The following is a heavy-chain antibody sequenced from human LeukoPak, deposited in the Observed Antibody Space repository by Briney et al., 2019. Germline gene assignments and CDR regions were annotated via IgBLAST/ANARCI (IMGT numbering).Heavy chain of an antibody. V-gene: IGHV4-34*01. CDR3: ARLSYDFWSGYNHDAFDI. Sequence: TSETLSLTCAVYGGSFSGYYWSWIRQPPGKGLEWIGEINHSGSTNYNPSLKSRVTISVDTSKNQFSLKLSSVTAADTAVYYCARLSYDFWSGYNHDAFDIWGQGTMVTVSS. D-gene: IGHD3-3*01. J-gene: IGHJ3*02. CDR1: GGSFSGYY. CDR2: INHSGST.